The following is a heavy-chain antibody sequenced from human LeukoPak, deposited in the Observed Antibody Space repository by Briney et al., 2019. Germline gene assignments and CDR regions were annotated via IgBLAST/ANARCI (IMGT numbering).Heavy chain of an antibody. D-gene: IGHD6-19*01. J-gene: IGHJ4*02. CDR1: GLTVSSNC. Sequence: GGSLRLSCAASGLTVSSNCMSWVRQAPGKGLEWVSTINWNGGSTGYADSVKGRFTISRDNAKNSLYLQMNSLRAEDTALYYCARVSDISVAAYFDYWGQGTLVTVSS. V-gene: IGHV3-20*04. CDR3: ARVSDISVAAYFDY. CDR2: INWNGGST.